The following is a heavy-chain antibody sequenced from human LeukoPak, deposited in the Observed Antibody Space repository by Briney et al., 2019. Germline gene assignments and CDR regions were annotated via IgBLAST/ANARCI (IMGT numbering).Heavy chain of an antibody. CDR1: GFTFSSYW. V-gene: IGHV3-74*01. D-gene: IGHD3-22*01. CDR2: INSDGSST. Sequence: PGGSLRLSCAASGFTFSSYWMHWVRQAPGKGLVWVSRINSDGSSTSYADSVKGRFTISRDNAKNSLYLQMNSLRAEDTAVYYCARIVRRTGFQHWGQGTLVTVSS. CDR3: ARIVRRTGFQH. J-gene: IGHJ1*01.